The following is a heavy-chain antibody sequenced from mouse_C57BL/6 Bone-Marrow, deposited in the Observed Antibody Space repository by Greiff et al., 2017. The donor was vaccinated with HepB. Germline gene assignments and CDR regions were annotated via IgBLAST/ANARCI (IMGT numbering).Heavy chain of an antibody. CDR2: LYPGDGDT. CDR3: ARPSYFSWFAY. CDR1: GYAFSSSW. V-gene: IGHV1-82*01. D-gene: IGHD1-1*01. J-gene: IGHJ3*01. Sequence: VQLQQSGPELVKPGASVKISCKASGYAFSSSWMNWVKQRPGKGLEWIGRLYPGDGDTNYNGKFKGKATLTADKSSSTAYMQLSSLTSEDSAVYFCARPSYFSWFAYWGQGTLVTVSA.